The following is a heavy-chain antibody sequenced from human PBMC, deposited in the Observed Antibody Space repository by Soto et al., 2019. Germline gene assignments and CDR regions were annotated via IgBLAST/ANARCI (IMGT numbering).Heavy chain of an antibody. V-gene: IGHV3-7*01. Sequence: GGSLRLSCAASGFTFSSYAMSWVRQAPGKGPEWVANIKKDGSERHYVDSVKGRFTISRDNAKNSLYLQMNSLTAEDTAVYYCTRDGLWGQGTLVTVSS. CDR1: GFTFSSYA. CDR3: TRDGL. J-gene: IGHJ4*02. CDR2: IKKDGSER.